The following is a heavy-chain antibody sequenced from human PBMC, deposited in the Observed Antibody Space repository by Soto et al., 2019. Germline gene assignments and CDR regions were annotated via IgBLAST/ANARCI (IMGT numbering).Heavy chain of an antibody. CDR2: IYYSGNT. Sequence: QVQLQESGPGLVKPSETLSLTCTVSGGSINTYYWSWIRQPPGKGLEWIGYIYYSGNTYYNPSLKSRVAISVDTSKNQFCLKRGSVIAADTAVYYCARRMRGASGFFDYWGQGTLVTVSS. D-gene: IGHD6-13*01. CDR3: ARRMRGASGFFDY. CDR1: GGSINTYY. V-gene: IGHV4-59*01. J-gene: IGHJ4*02.